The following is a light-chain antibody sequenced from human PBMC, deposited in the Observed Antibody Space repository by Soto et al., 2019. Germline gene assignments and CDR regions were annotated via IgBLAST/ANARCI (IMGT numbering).Light chain of an antibody. CDR1: SSDVGGYNY. CDR2: EVS. Sequence: QSALTQPPSASGSPGQSVTISCTGTSSDVGGYNYVSWYQQHPGKAPKLMIYEVSKRPSGVPDRFSGSKSGNTASLTVSGLQAEDEADYYCSSYAGRNNLGLFGGGTKVTVL. CDR3: SSYAGRNNLGL. J-gene: IGLJ2*01. V-gene: IGLV2-8*01.